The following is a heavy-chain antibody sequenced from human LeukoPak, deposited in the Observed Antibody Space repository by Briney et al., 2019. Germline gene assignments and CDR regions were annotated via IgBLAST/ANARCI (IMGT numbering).Heavy chain of an antibody. CDR2: IGNSGSDT. Sequence: GGSLRLSCAASGFTFVTYAMSWVRQAPGKGLEWVATIGNSGSDTYYTDSVKGRFTISRDSSKNTLYLQMNSLTAEDTAVYYCAQRYYYLNYWGQGTLVTVSS. D-gene: IGHD2-15*01. CDR3: AQRYYYLNY. CDR1: GFTFVTYA. V-gene: IGHV3-23*05. J-gene: IGHJ4*02.